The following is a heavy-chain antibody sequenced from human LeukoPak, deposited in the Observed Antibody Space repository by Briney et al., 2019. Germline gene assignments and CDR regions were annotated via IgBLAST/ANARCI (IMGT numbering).Heavy chain of an antibody. CDR3: ARGLYYYDSNGRTPYDY. D-gene: IGHD3-22*01. Sequence: GASVKVSCKASGDTFISYDINWVRQATGQGLEWMGWMNPNSGITGYAQKFQGRVSMTRNTSIGTAYMELSSLKSEDTAVYYCARGLYYYDSNGRTPYDYWGQGTLVTVSS. CDR2: MNPNSGIT. V-gene: IGHV1-8*01. J-gene: IGHJ4*02. CDR1: GDTFISYD.